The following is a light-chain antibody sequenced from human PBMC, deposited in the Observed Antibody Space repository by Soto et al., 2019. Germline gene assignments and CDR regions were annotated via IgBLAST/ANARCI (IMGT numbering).Light chain of an antibody. J-gene: IGLJ2*01. Sequence: QSALTQPPSVSGAPGQRVTISCTGSSSNIGAHFDVHWYQQLPGAAPRLLIYGNSNRPSGVPDRFSGSKSGTSASLVITGLQAEDEADYYCQTYDSSLGGSGVFGGGTKVTVL. V-gene: IGLV1-40*01. CDR3: QTYDSSLGGSGV. CDR2: GNS. CDR1: SSNIGAHFD.